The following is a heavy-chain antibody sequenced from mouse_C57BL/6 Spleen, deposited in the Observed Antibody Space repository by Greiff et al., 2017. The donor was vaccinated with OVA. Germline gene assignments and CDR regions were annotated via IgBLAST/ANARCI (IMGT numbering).Heavy chain of an antibody. CDR1: GYTFTSYW. V-gene: IGHV1-50*01. J-gene: IGHJ1*03. Sequence: QVQLQQPGAELVKPGASVKLSCKASGYTFTSYWMPWLKHSPGHVLEVIGEIDPSYSYTNYNQNFKGKATLTVDTSSSTAYMQLSSLTYEASAVYYCALGGLDVWGKGTKVNVSS. CDR3: ALGGLDV. CDR2: IDPSYSYT. D-gene: IGHD2-4*01.